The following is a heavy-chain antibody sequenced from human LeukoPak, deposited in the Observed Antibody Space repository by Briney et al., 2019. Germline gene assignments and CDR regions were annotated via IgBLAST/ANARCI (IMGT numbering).Heavy chain of an antibody. CDR1: GGSISSSSYY. CDR2: IYYSGST. CDR3: ARDRSTVTTYTERGWFDP. D-gene: IGHD4-17*01. Sequence: PSETLSLTCTVSGGSISSSSYYWGWIRQPPGRGLEWIGSIYYSGSTYYNPSLKSRVTISVDTSKNQFSLKLSSVTAADTAVYYCARDRSTVTTYTERGWFDPWGQGTLVTVSS. V-gene: IGHV4-39*07. J-gene: IGHJ5*02.